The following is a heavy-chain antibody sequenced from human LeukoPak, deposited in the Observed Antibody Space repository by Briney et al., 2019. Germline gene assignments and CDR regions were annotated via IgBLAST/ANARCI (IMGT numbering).Heavy chain of an antibody. CDR1: GVTFSSYW. CDR2: IKQDGSEK. Sequence: GGSLRLSCAASGVTFSSYWMSWVRQAPGKGLEWVANIKQDGSEKSYVHSVKGRFTISRDNAKNSLYLQMNSLRAEDTAVYYCARGYDSSGYYVHWGQGTLVTVSS. V-gene: IGHV3-7*04. J-gene: IGHJ4*02. D-gene: IGHD3-22*01. CDR3: ARGYDSSGYYVH.